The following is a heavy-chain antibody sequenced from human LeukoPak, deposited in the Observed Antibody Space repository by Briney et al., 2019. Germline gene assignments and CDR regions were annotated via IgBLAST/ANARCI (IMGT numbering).Heavy chain of an antibody. Sequence: PGGSLRLSCAASGFIFSSYEMNWVRQAPGKGLEWVSYISSSGSTIYYADSVKGRFTISRDNAKNSLYLQMNSLRAEDTAVYYCARENPGGSYPHYFDYWGQGTLVTVSS. CDR3: ARENPGGSYPHYFDY. CDR2: ISSSGSTI. CDR1: GFIFSSYE. J-gene: IGHJ4*02. V-gene: IGHV3-48*03. D-gene: IGHD1-26*01.